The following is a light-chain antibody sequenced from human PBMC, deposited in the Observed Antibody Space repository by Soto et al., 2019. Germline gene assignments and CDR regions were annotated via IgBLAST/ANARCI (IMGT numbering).Light chain of an antibody. Sequence: EIVLTQSPATLSLSPGERATLSCRASQSVGSYLAWYQQKPGQAPRLLIYDASNRATGIPARFSGSGSGTDFTLTISSLEPEDFAGYFCQQRSNVLTFGGGTKVEIK. V-gene: IGKV3-11*01. CDR2: DAS. CDR1: QSVGSY. CDR3: QQRSNVLT. J-gene: IGKJ4*01.